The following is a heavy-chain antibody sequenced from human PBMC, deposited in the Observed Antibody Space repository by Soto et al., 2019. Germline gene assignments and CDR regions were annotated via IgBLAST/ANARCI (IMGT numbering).Heavy chain of an antibody. V-gene: IGHV3-30*18. Sequence: QVQLVESGGGVVQPGRSLRLSCAASGFTFSSYGMHWVRQAPGKGLEWVAVISYDGSNKYYADSVKGRFTISRDNSKNPLYLQMNRLRAEDTAVYYCAKPRDACDIWGQGTMVTVSS. CDR2: ISYDGSNK. J-gene: IGHJ3*02. CDR1: GFTFSSYG. CDR3: AKPRDACDI.